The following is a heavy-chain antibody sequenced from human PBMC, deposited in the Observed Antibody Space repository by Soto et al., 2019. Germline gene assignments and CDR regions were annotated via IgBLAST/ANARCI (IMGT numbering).Heavy chain of an antibody. V-gene: IGHV1-18*04. CDR2: ISAYNGNT. Sequence: ASVKVSCKASGYIFTSYYVHWVRQAPGQGLEWMGWISAYNGNTNYAQKLQGRVTMTTDTSTSTAYMELRSLRSDDTAVYYCARDLGGWEDYWGQGTLVTVSS. J-gene: IGHJ4*02. CDR1: GYIFTSYY. CDR3: ARDLGGWEDY. D-gene: IGHD6-19*01.